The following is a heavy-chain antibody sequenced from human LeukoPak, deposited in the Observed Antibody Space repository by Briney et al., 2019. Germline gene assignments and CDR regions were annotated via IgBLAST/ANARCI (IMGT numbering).Heavy chain of an antibody. CDR1: GFSFNTYS. Sequence: NPGGSLRLSCAASGFSFNTYSMTWVRQAPGKGLEWVSIISRTSESTFYADSVKGRFTISRDNAKNSLYLQMNGLRADDTATYYCARGATDTTRRFGPWGQGTLVTVSS. CDR2: ISRTSEST. J-gene: IGHJ5*02. V-gene: IGHV3-21*01. D-gene: IGHD1-7*01. CDR3: ARGATDTTRRFGP.